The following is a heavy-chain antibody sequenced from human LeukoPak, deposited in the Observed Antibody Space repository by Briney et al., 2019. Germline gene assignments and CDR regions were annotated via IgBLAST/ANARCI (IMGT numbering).Heavy chain of an antibody. J-gene: IGHJ4*02. Sequence: PSETLSHTCTVSGGSISSGSYYWSWIRQPAGKGLEWIGRIYTSGSSNYNPSLKSRVTISVDTSKNQVSLKLSSVTAADTAVYYCARDKWSGFDYWGQGTLVTVSS. CDR3: ARDKWSGFDY. D-gene: IGHD3-3*01. CDR2: IYTSGSS. V-gene: IGHV4-61*02. CDR1: GGSISSGSYY.